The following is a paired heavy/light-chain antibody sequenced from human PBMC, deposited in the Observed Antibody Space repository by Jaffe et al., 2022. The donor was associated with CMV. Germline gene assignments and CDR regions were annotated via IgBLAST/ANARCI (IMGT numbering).Heavy chain of an antibody. Sequence: QVQLQQWGAGLLKPSETLSLTCAVYGGSFSGYYWSWIRQPPGKGLEWIGEINHSGSTNYNPSLKSRVTISVDTSKNQFSLKLSSVTAADTAVYYCARGLPSVSSGYYSYYYYYYMDVWGKGTTVTVSS. D-gene: IGHD3-22*01. V-gene: IGHV4-34*01. CDR3: ARGLPSVSSGYYSYYYYYYMDV. J-gene: IGHJ6*03. CDR2: INHSGST. CDR1: GGSFSGYY.
Light chain of an antibody. Sequence: QSALTQPRSVSGSPGQSVTISCTGTSSDVGGYNYVSWYQQHPGKAPKLMIYDVSKRPSGVPDRFSGSKSGNTASLTISGLQAEDEADYYCCSYAGSYRVFGGGTKLTVL. CDR3: CSYAGSYRV. CDR1: SSDVGGYNY. J-gene: IGLJ2*01. CDR2: DVS. V-gene: IGLV2-11*01.